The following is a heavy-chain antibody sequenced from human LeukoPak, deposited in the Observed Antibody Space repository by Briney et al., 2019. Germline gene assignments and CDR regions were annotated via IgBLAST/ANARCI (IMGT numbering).Heavy chain of an antibody. CDR1: GGSFSGYY. CDR2: INHSGST. J-gene: IGHJ3*02. D-gene: IGHD3-10*01. CDR3: ARVNLLVRGVIIKEVDDAFDI. V-gene: IGHV4-34*01. Sequence: SETLSLTCAVYGGSFSGYYWSWIRQPPGKGLEWIGEINHSGSTNYNPSLKSRVTISVDTSKNQFSLKLSSVTAADTAVYYCARVNLLVRGVIIKEVDDAFDIWGQGTMVTVSS.